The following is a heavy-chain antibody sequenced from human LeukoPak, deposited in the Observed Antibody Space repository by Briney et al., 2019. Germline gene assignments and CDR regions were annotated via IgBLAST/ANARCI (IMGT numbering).Heavy chain of an antibody. J-gene: IGHJ6*03. CDR1: GGSISSSSYY. V-gene: IGHV4-39*07. D-gene: IGHD6-13*01. CDR2: IYYSGST. CDR3: AREDPIPGIAAASTWAWDYYMDV. Sequence: SETLSLTCTVSGGSISSSSYYWGWIRQPPGKGLEWIGSIYYSGSTYYNPSLKSRVTISVDTSKNQFSLKLSSVTAADTAVYYCAREDPIPGIAAASTWAWDYYMDVWGKGTTVTVSS.